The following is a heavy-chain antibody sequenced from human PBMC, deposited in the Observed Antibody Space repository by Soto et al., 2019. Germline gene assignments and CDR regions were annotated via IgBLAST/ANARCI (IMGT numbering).Heavy chain of an antibody. J-gene: IGHJ6*02. CDR2: IYYSGST. Sequence: SETLSLTCTVSGGSISSYYWTWIRQPPGKGLEWIGYIYYSGSTNYNPSLKSRVTISVDTSKNQFSLKLSSVTAADTAIYYCARVPFYYYGMDVWGQGTTVTVSS. CDR1: GGSISSYY. CDR3: ARVPFYYYGMDV. V-gene: IGHV4-59*01.